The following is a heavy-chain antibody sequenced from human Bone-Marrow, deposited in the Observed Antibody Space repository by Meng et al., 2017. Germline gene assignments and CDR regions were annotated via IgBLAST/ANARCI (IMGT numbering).Heavy chain of an antibody. J-gene: IGHJ5*02. D-gene: IGHD4-17*01. V-gene: IGHV3-73*01. CDR1: GFTFSGSA. CDR2: IRSKANSYAT. Sequence: GESLKISCAASGFTFSGSAMHWVRQASGKGLEWVGRIRSKANSYATAYAASVKGRFTISRDDSKNTAYLQMNSLKTEDTAVYYCTRPRTTVTGVQWFDPWGKG. CDR3: TRPRTTVTGVQWFDP.